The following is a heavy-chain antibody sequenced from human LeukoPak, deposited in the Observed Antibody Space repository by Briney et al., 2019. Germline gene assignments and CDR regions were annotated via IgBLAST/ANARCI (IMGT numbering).Heavy chain of an antibody. CDR1: GFSFSSYA. CDR2: MSSSDDGR. Sequence: GGSLRLSCATSGFSFSSYAMSWVRQAPGKGLEWVSAMSSSDDGRYYAASVRGRFTISRDTSRSTLYLQMNSLRAEDTAVYYCARHSSSWHLNLYYFDYWGQGTLVTVSS. V-gene: IGHV3-23*01. CDR3: ARHSSSWHLNLYYFDY. J-gene: IGHJ4*02. D-gene: IGHD6-13*01.